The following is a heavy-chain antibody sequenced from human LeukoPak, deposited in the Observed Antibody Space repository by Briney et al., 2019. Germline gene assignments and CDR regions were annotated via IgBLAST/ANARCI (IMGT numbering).Heavy chain of an antibody. CDR2: IIPIFGTA. V-gene: IGHV1-69*05. CDR1: GGTFSSYA. Sequence: GASVKVSCKASGGTFSSYAISWVRQAPGQGLEWMGRIIPIFGTANYAQKFQGRVTITTDESTSTAYMELSSLRSKDTAVYYCATVIAAAGTTSDYWGQGTLVTVSS. D-gene: IGHD6-13*01. J-gene: IGHJ4*02. CDR3: ATVIAAAGTTSDY.